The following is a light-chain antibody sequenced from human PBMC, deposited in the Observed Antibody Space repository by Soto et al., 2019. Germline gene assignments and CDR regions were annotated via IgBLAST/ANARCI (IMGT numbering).Light chain of an antibody. J-gene: IGKJ5*01. Sequence: IVLTQSPITLSLWPGETAVLSCRASQSISSSLSWYQQRPGQAPRLLIYDASNRAPGIPARFSGSGSGTVFTLAISSLEPEDFALYYCQQRSSWITFGQGIRLE. CDR3: QQRSSWIT. CDR2: DAS. V-gene: IGKV3-11*01. CDR1: QSISSS.